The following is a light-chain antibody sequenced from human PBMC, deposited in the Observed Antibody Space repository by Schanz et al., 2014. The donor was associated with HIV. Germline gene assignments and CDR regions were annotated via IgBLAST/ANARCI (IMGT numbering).Light chain of an antibody. J-gene: IGLJ2*01. Sequence: QSALTQPPSASGSPGQSVTISCTGTSSDIGAYDFVSWYQHHPGKAPKLLIYEGTKRPSGISNRFSASKSGNTASLTISGLQVEDEAEYFCCSYAGLSTLVFGGGTKLTVL. CDR2: EGT. CDR3: CSYAGLSTLV. CDR1: SSDIGAYDF. V-gene: IGLV2-23*01.